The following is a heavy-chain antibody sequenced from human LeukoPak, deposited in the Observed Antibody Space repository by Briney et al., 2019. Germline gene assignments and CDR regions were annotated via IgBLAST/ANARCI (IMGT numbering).Heavy chain of an antibody. J-gene: IGHJ4*02. V-gene: IGHV3-30-3*01. CDR3: ARDMAYSSSSGSLDY. CDR1: GFTFSSYA. Sequence: PGGSLRLSCAASGFTFSSYAMHWVRQAPGKGLEWVAVISYDGSNKYYADSVEGRFTISRDNSKNTLYLQMNSLRAEDTAVYYCARDMAYSSSSGSLDYWGQGTLVTVSS. CDR2: ISYDGSNK. D-gene: IGHD6-6*01.